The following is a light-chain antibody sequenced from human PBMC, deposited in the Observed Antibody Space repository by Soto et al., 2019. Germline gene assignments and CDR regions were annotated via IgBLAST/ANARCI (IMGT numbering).Light chain of an antibody. J-gene: IGKJ1*01. Sequence: EIVMTQSPATLSVSAGERATLSCRASQSVSSNLAWYQQKPGQAPRLLIYGASTRPTGIPARFSGSGSGTEFTLTISSLQSEDFAVYYCQQYNNGPWTFGQGTKVDIK. CDR3: QQYNNGPWT. V-gene: IGKV3-15*01. CDR1: QSVSSN. CDR2: GAS.